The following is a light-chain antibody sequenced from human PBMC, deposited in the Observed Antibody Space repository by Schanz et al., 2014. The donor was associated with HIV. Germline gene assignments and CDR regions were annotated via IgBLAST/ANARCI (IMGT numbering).Light chain of an antibody. V-gene: IGLV1-44*01. CDR1: NSNFRSNA. CDR3: AGWHDRLNVWV. J-gene: IGLJ3*02. Sequence: QSVLTQPPSVSGTPGQRVTMSCSGSNSNFRSNAVNWYQQLPGTAPKLLIYNSYHRPSGVPDRFSGSESGTSASLAISGLQSEDEADYYCAGWHDRLNVWVFGGGTQLTVL. CDR2: NSY.